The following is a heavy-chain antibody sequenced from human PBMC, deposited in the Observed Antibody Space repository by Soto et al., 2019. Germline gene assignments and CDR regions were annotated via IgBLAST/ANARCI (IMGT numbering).Heavy chain of an antibody. J-gene: IGHJ3*02. D-gene: IGHD2-8*01. CDR3: ASPSPYCTNGVCYRYDAFDI. CDR2: IIPIFGTA. CDR1: GGTFSSYA. V-gene: IGHV1-69*13. Sequence: SVKVFCKASGGTFSSYAISWVRQAPGQGLEWMGGIIPIFGTANYAQKFQGRVTITADESTSTAYMELSSLRSEDTAVYYCASPSPYCTNGVCYRYDAFDIWGQGTMVTVSS.